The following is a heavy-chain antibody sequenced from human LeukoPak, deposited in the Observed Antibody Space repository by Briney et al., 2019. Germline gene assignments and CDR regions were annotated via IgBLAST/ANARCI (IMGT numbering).Heavy chain of an antibody. D-gene: IGHD3-10*01. CDR3: AKILDYGSAYYNYMDV. CDR1: GFTFSSYG. CDR2: ISGSGGST. Sequence: PGGSLRLSCAASGFTFSSYGMSWVRQAPGKGLEWVSAISGSGGSTYYADSVKGRFTISRDNSKNTLYLQMNSLRAEDTAVYYCAKILDYGSAYYNYMDVWGKGTTVTISS. V-gene: IGHV3-23*01. J-gene: IGHJ6*03.